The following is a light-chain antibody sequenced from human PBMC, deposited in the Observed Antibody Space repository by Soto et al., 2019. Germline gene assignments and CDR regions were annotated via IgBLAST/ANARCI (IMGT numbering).Light chain of an antibody. V-gene: IGKV1-12*01. CDR2: SAS. J-gene: IGKJ5*01. CDR1: QNIDNW. Sequence: DIQMTQSPSSVSASVGDRVTITCRASQNIDNWLAWYQHKPGKAPHILIYSASTLQSGVPSRFSGSGSGTDFTLTISSLQPEDFATYYCQQCNSFPITFGQGTRLEI. CDR3: QQCNSFPIT.